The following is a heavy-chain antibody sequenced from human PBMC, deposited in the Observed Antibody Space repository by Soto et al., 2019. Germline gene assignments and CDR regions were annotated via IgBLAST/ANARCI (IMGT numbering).Heavy chain of an antibody. CDR1: GGTFSSYA. V-gene: IGHV1-69*13. CDR3: ARDRHGPIHYYDSSGYSL. D-gene: IGHD3-22*01. CDR2: IIPIFGTA. Sequence: GASVKVSCKASGGTFSSYAISWVRQAPGQGLEWMGGIIPIFGTANYAQKFQGRVTITADESTSTAYMELSSLRSEDTAVYYCARDRHGPIHYYDSSGYSLWGQGTLVTVSS. J-gene: IGHJ4*02.